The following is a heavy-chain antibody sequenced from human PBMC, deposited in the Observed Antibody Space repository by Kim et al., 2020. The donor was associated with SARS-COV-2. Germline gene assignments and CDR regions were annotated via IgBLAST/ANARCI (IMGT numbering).Heavy chain of an antibody. D-gene: IGHD3-10*01. Sequence: ASVKVSCKVSGYTLTELSMHWVRQAPGKGLEWMGGFDPEDGETIYAQKFQGRVTMTEDTSTDTAYMELSSLRSEDTAVYYCATGYYYGSGSYYNEYWGQGTLVTVSS. CDR3: ATGYYYGSGSYYNEY. CDR2: FDPEDGET. V-gene: IGHV1-24*01. J-gene: IGHJ4*02. CDR1: GYTLTELS.